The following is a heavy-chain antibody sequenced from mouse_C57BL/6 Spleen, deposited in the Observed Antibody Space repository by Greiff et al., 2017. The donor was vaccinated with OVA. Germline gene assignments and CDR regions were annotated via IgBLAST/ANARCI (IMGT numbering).Heavy chain of an antibody. Sequence: VQLQQPGAELVRPGSSVKLSCKASGYTFTSYWMHWVKQRPIQGLEWIGNIDPSDSETHYNQKFKDKATLTVDKSSSTAYMQLSSLTSEDSAVYYCARDSNFYYFDYWGQGTTLTVSS. CDR1: GYTFTSYW. CDR3: ARDSNFYYFDY. J-gene: IGHJ2*01. CDR2: IDPSDSET. D-gene: IGHD2-5*01. V-gene: IGHV1-52*01.